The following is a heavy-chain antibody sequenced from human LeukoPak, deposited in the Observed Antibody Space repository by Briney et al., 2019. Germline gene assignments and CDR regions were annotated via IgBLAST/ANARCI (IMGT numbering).Heavy chain of an antibody. J-gene: IGHJ4*02. V-gene: IGHV3-21*01. CDR2: TSSSSEYI. D-gene: IGHD3-22*01. CDR3: ASSPYGPNSSGYYPLGH. Sequence: KPGGSLRLSCAASGFTFSSYMMNWVRQAPVKGLEWVASTSSSSEYIHYADSVQGRFTIFRDNAKNSLHLQMNSLRAEDTAVYYCASSPYGPNSSGYYPLGHWGQGTLVTVSS. CDR1: GFTFSSYM.